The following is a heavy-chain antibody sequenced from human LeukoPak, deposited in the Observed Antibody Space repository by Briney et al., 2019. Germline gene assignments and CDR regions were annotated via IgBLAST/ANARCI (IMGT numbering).Heavy chain of an antibody. V-gene: IGHV3-23*01. CDR1: GITFDNYT. D-gene: IGHD6-19*01. CDR3: AKDRGGWHSYFDY. J-gene: IGHJ4*02. CDR2: ISGSGGST. Sequence: GGSLRLSCAASGITFDNYTIASVRPTPREGLELVSGISGSGGSTYYAHSARGRFTLYRDNSKNTLFLPMNSLRAEDTAVYYCAKDRGGWHSYFDYWGQGTLVTVSS.